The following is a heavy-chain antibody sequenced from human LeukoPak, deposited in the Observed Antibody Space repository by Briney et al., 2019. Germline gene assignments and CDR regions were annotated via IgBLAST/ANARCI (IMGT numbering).Heavy chain of an antibody. J-gene: IGHJ4*02. CDR2: ISWNSGSI. CDR1: GFTFSSYS. Sequence: PGGSLRLSCEASGFTFSSYSMNWVRQAPGKGLEWVSGISWNSGSIGYADSVKGRFTISRDNAKNSLYLQMNSLRAEDTALYYCAKSLVATSVFDYWGQGTLVTVSS. CDR3: AKSLVATSVFDY. D-gene: IGHD5-12*01. V-gene: IGHV3-9*01.